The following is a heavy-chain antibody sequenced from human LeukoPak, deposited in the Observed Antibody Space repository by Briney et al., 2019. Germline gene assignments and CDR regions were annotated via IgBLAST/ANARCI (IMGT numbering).Heavy chain of an antibody. CDR3: AKSTYSGSYSYYYGMDV. J-gene: IGHJ6*02. CDR1: GFTFSSYA. Sequence: PGGSLRLSCAASGFTFSSYAMSWVRQAPGKGLEWVSAISGSGGSTYYADSVKGRFTISRDNSKNTLYLQMNSLRAEDTAVYYCAKSTYSGSYSYYYGMDVWGQGTTVTVSS. D-gene: IGHD1-26*01. CDR2: ISGSGGST. V-gene: IGHV3-23*01.